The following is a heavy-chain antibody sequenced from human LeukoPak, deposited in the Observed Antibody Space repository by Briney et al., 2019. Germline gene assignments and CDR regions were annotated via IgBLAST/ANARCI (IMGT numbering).Heavy chain of an antibody. CDR3: AREGTAMVSFDY. V-gene: IGHV3-48*03. CDR2: ISSGGNTI. CDR1: GFTFSSYE. Sequence: GGSLRLSCAASGFTFSSYEMNWVRQAPGKGLEWGSYISSGGNTIYYADSAKGRFTISRDNAKNSLYLQMNSLRAEDTAVYYCAREGTAMVSFDYWGQGTLVTVSS. D-gene: IGHD5-18*01. J-gene: IGHJ4*02.